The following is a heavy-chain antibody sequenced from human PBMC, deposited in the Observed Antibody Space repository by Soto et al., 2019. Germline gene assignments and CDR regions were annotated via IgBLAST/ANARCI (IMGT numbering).Heavy chain of an antibody. CDR2: INPDGSEK. Sequence: EVHLVESGGGLVLPGGSLRLSCAASGFTFSSYWRSWVRQTPGKGMEWVGNINPDGSEKYYVDSVRGRFTISRDNAANSLYLQMNSLRAEDTAVYYCARTMTARTDDYWGQGTLVTVSS. V-gene: IGHV3-7*01. CDR3: ARTMTARTDDY. D-gene: IGHD3-22*01. CDR1: GFTFSSYW. J-gene: IGHJ4*02.